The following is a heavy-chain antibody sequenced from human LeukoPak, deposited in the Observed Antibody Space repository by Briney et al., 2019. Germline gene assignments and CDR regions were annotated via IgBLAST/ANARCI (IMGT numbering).Heavy chain of an antibody. Sequence: GGSLRLSCAASGFTFSSYGMHWVRQAPGKGLEWVAFMRYDGSNKYYADSVKGRFTISRDNSKNTLYLQMNSLRAEDTAVYYCAKDIGSYDSSGLDYWGQGTLVTVSS. J-gene: IGHJ4*02. CDR3: AKDIGSYDSSGLDY. CDR1: GFTFSSYG. V-gene: IGHV3-30*02. D-gene: IGHD3-22*01. CDR2: MRYDGSNK.